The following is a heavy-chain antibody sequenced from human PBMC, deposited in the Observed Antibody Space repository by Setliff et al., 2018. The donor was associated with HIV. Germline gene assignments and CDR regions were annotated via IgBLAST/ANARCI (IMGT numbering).Heavy chain of an antibody. CDR2: IIPISGTA. CDR3: ARTVKGAFDI. V-gene: IGHV1-69*05. D-gene: IGHD4-17*01. J-gene: IGHJ3*02. CDR1: GGTFSSYA. Sequence: SVKVSCKASGGTFSSYAISWVRQAPGQGLEWMGGIIPISGTANYAQKFQGRVTITTDESTSTAYMELSSLRSEDTAVYYCARTVKGAFDIWGQGTMVTVSS.